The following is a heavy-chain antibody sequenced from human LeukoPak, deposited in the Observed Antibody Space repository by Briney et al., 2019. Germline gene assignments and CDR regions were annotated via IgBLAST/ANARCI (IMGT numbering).Heavy chain of an antibody. CDR1: GFTFSDHF. V-gene: IGHV3-72*01. CDR2: IRKRPNSYIT. CDR3: ARVSTTVAGSDYLDY. Sequence: GGSLRLSCAASGFTFSDHFMDWVRQAPGKGLEWVGRIRKRPNSYITEYAASVQGRFAISRDDSKNSLYLQMNSLKTEDTAVYYCARVSTTVAGSDYLDYWGQGTQVTISS. J-gene: IGHJ4*02. D-gene: IGHD6-19*01.